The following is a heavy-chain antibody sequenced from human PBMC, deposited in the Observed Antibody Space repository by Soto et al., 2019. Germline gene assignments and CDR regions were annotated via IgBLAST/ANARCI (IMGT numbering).Heavy chain of an antibody. J-gene: IGHJ6*02. V-gene: IGHV5-10-1*01. CDR3: ALQTVTYYYYGMDV. D-gene: IGHD3-10*01. Sequence: EPLKISFNGSGYIFTSYSISWVRQMPGKGLEWIGRIDPSDYYANYSPSFQGHVTISDDKSISTAYLQWSSLKASDTAMYYCALQTVTYYYYGMDVWGQGHTGTVS. CDR2: IDPSDYYA. CDR1: GYIFTSYS.